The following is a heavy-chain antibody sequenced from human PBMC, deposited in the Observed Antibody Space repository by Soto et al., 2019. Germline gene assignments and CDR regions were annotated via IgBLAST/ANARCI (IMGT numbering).Heavy chain of an antibody. D-gene: IGHD3-16*01. V-gene: IGHV3-48*03. CDR3: AIDPRPGGFLDY. CDR1: GFTFSRYE. Sequence: EVQLVESGGGLVQTGGSLRLSCAASGFTFSRYEMNWVRQAPGKGLEWVSYISSSGSTIYYADSVKGRFTISRDNAKNSLYLQMNSLRAEDTAVYYCAIDPRPGGFLDYWGQGTLVTVSS. J-gene: IGHJ4*02. CDR2: ISSSGSTI.